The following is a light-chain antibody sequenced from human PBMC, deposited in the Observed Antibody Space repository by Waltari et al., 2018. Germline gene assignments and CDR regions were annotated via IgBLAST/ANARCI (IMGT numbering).Light chain of an antibody. Sequence: DIQMTQSPSTLSASVGDRVTITCRASQSVGTWLAWFQQIPGRAPEVLIYRASNSESGVPSRFSGSGSGTDFTLTISSLQPDDFATYYCQQYNSNPWTFGQGTKVEIK. J-gene: IGKJ1*01. CDR2: RAS. CDR1: QSVGTW. CDR3: QQYNSNPWT. V-gene: IGKV1-5*03.